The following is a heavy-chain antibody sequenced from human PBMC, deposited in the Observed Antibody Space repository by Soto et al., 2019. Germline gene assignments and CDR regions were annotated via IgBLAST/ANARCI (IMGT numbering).Heavy chain of an antibody. CDR3: ARVRDCSSTSCYRGDDAFDI. J-gene: IGHJ3*02. CDR1: GGSISSHY. V-gene: IGHV4-59*11. Sequence: SETLSLTCTVSGGSISSHYWSWIRQPPGKGLEWIGYIYYSGSTNYNPSLKSRDTISVDTSKNQFSLKLSSVTAADTAVYYCARVRDCSSTSCYRGDDAFDIWGQGTMVTVSS. CDR2: IYYSGST. D-gene: IGHD2-2*02.